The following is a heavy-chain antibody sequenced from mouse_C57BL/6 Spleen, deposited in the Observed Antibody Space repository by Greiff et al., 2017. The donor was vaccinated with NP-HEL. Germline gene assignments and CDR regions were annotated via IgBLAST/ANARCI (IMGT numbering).Heavy chain of an antibody. J-gene: IGHJ2*01. V-gene: IGHV1-42*01. CDR3: ARGDYDEGY. CDR1: GYSFTGYY. CDR2: INPSTGGT. Sequence: EVQGVESGPELVKPGASVKISCKASGYSFTGYYMNWVKQSPEKSLEWIGEINPSTGGTTYNQKFKAKATLTVDKSSSTAYMQLKSLTSEDSAVYYCARGDYDEGYWGQGTTLTVSS. D-gene: IGHD2-4*01.